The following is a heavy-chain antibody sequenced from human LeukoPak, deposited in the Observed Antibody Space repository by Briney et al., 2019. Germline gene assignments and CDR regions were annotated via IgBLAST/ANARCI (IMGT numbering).Heavy chain of an antibody. Sequence: GGSMRLSCTASVFTFNGYSIHWIRQAPWKGLEWVSSFGTRSTSVYHAGSVKGRFAISRDNAKNSLYLQMNSLRAEDTALYYCAREVSEGFDFWGQGTLVTVSS. V-gene: IGHV3-21*01. CDR2: FGTRSTSV. D-gene: IGHD3-22*01. CDR1: VFTFNGYS. CDR3: AREVSEGFDF. J-gene: IGHJ4*02.